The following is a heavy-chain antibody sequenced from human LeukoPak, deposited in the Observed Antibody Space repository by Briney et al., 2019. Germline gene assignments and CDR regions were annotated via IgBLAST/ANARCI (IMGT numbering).Heavy chain of an antibody. CDR3: ASTATDIVVVPAAIIGWFDP. CDR1: GFTFSSYS. Sequence: GGSLRLSCAASGFTFSSYSMNWVRQAPGKGLEWVSSISSSSSYIYYADSVKGRFTISRDNAKNSLYLQMNSLRAEDTAVYYCASTATDIVVVPAAIIGWFDPWGQGTLVTVSS. V-gene: IGHV3-21*01. D-gene: IGHD2-2*02. J-gene: IGHJ5*02. CDR2: ISSSSSYI.